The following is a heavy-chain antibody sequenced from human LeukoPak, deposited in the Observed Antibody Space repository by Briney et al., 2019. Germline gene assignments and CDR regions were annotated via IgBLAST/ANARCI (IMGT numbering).Heavy chain of an antibody. Sequence: GGSLRLSCAASGFTFSSYSMNWVRQAPGKGLEWVSSISSSSSYIYYADSVKGRFTISRDNAKNSLYLQMNSLRAEDTAVYYCARDQDYDILTGYYHCAFDIWGQGTMVTVSS. CDR1: GFTFSSYS. CDR3: ARDQDYDILTGYYHCAFDI. D-gene: IGHD3-9*01. CDR2: ISSSSSYI. V-gene: IGHV3-21*01. J-gene: IGHJ3*02.